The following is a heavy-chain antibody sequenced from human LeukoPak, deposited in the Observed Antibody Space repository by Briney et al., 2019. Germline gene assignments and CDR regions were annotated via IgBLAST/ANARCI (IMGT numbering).Heavy chain of an antibody. V-gene: IGHV3-66*01. Sequence: PGGSLRLSCAASGFSVSSNYMSWVRQAPGKGLEWVSVIYTGGTGSSTYYSESVQCRFPISRAESKISLQLHMNSARAEDPAVYHCARDRELERSWFDPWGQGTLVIVSS. D-gene: IGHD1-1*01. CDR2: IYTGGTGSST. CDR1: GFSVSSNY. J-gene: IGHJ5*02. CDR3: ARDRELERSWFDP.